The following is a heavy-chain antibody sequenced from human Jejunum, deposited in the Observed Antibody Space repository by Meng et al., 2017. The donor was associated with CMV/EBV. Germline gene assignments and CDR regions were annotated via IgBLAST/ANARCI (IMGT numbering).Heavy chain of an antibody. D-gene: IGHD2-2*01. Sequence: ISWVRQAPGKGLEWVSSIGPTGRDTFYTDSVKGRFTISRDNSKNMVYLQMNSLGAEDTALYYCAKDLGGYCSSTTCYLDDWGQGTLVTVSS. V-gene: IGHV3-23*01. CDR3: AKDLGGYCSSTTCYLDD. CDR2: IGPTGRDT. J-gene: IGHJ4*02.